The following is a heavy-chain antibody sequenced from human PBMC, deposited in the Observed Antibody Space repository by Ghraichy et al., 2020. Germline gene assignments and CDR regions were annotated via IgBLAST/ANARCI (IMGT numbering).Heavy chain of an antibody. J-gene: IGHJ4*02. CDR1: GFTFSSYW. D-gene: IGHD6-19*01. CDR2: INSDGSST. CDR3: ARKSLNSSGWYGY. Sequence: GESLNISCAASGFTFSSYWMHWVRQAPGKGLVWVSRINSDGSSTSYADSVKGRFTISRDNAKNTLYLQMNSLRAEDTAVYYCARKSLNSSGWYGYWGQGTLVTVSS. V-gene: IGHV3-74*01.